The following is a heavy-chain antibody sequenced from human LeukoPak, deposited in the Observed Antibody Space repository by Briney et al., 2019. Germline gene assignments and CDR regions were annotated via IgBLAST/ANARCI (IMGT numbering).Heavy chain of an antibody. Sequence: ASVKVSCKASGYTFTGFYIHWVRQAPGQGLEWMGWINPNSGGTNYAQNFRGRVTMTRDTSIATACMELNSLKSDDTAVYYCAREVGSIPGSPLDYFDYWGQGALVTVPS. CDR3: AREVGSIPGSPLDYFDY. V-gene: IGHV1-2*02. CDR2: INPNSGGT. CDR1: GYTFTGFY. J-gene: IGHJ4*02. D-gene: IGHD6-6*01.